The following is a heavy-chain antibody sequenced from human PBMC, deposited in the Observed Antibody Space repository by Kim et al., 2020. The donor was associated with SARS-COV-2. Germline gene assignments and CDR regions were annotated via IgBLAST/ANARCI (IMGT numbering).Heavy chain of an antibody. J-gene: IGHJ4*02. CDR3: ARSYCGGDCYSSFDY. Sequence: SVKVSCKASGGTFSSYAISWVRQAPGQGLEWMGGIIPIFGTANYAQKFQGRVTITADESTSTAYMELSSLRSEDTAVYYCARSYCGGDCYSSFDYWGQGTLVTVSS. V-gene: IGHV1-69*13. CDR1: GGTFSSYA. D-gene: IGHD2-21*02. CDR2: IIPIFGTA.